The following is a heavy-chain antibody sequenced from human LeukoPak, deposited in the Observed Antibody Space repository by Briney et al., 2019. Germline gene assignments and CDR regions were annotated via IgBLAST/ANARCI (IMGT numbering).Heavy chain of an antibody. CDR2: IDYRGNT. J-gene: IGHJ6*03. CDR1: GASVTNGLYY. CDR3: ARLVYDYYYYMDV. Sequence: SETLSLTCTVSGASVTNGLYYWSWIRQTPGKGLEWIGYIDYRGNTKYNPSLQSRVFIFVYTSESQFSLRLSSVTAADTAVYYCARLVYDYYYYMDVWGSGTTVTVSS. V-gene: IGHV4-61*01. D-gene: IGHD2/OR15-2a*01.